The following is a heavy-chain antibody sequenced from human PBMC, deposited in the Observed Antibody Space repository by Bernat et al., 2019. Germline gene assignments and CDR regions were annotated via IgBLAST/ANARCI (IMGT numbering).Heavy chain of an antibody. CDR3: AKVGPPYSSGYTDAFDI. J-gene: IGHJ3*02. Sequence: QVQLVESGGGVVQPGRSLRLSCAASGFTFSSYGMHWVRQAPGKGLEWVAVISYDGSNKCYADSVKGRFTISRDNSKNTVHLQMNSLRAEDTAVYYCAKVGPPYSSGYTDAFDIWGQGTMVTVSS. V-gene: IGHV3-30*18. D-gene: IGHD3-22*01. CDR1: GFTFSSYG. CDR2: ISYDGSNK.